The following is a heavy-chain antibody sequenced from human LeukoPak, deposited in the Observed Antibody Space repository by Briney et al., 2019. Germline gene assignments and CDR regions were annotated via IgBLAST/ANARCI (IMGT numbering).Heavy chain of an antibody. CDR3: ARAGWTSGWDSCSYGMDV. CDR2: IYNNGST. CDR1: GGSISSGNYY. Sequence: PSQTLSLTCSVSGGSISSGNYYWSWIRQPPGKGLEWIGNIYNNGSTFYNPSLKSRLTTSVDTSKNQFSLKLSSVTAADTAVYYCARAGWTSGWDSCSYGMDVWGQGTTVTVSS. J-gene: IGHJ6*02. V-gene: IGHV4-30-4*01. D-gene: IGHD6-19*01.